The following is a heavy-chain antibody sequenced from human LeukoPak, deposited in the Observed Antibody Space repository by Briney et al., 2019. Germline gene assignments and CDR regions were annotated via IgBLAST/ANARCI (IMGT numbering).Heavy chain of an antibody. CDR1: GFTFSSYG. J-gene: IGHJ4*02. D-gene: IGHD1-26*01. V-gene: IGHV3-30*18. CDR2: ISYDGSNK. CDR3: AKGWELFDY. Sequence: PGGSLRLSCAASGFTFSSYGMHWVRQAPGKGLEWVAVISYDGSNKYYADSVKGRFTISRDNSKNTLYLQMNSLRAEDTAVYYCAKGWELFDYWGQGTLVTVSS.